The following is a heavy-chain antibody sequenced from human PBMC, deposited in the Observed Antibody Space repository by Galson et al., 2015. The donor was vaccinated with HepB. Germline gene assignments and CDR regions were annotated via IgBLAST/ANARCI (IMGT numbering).Heavy chain of an antibody. J-gene: IGHJ4*02. CDR1: GYTFTSYA. CDR3: ARGGYDSSGYDYLLDY. V-gene: IGHV1-3*01. D-gene: IGHD3-22*01. CDR2: INAGNGNT. Sequence: SVKVSCKASGYTFTSYAMHWVRQAPGQRLEWMGWINAGNGNTNYSQKFQGRVTITRDTSASTAYMELSSLRSEDTAVYYCARGGYDSSGYDYLLDYWGQGTLVTVSS.